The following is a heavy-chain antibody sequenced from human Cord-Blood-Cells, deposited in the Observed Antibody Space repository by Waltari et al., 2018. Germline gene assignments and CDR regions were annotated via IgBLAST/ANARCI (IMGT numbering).Heavy chain of an antibody. V-gene: IGHV4-30-4*08. D-gene: IGHD3-10*01. CDR2: IYYSGST. CDR3: ARAQVRWYYGMDV. CDR1: GGSIRRGDSY. J-gene: IGHJ6*02. Sequence: QVQLQESGPGLVQPSQTLSLPCTVSGGSIRRGDSYWSWIRQPPGKGLEWIGYIYYSGSTYYNPSLKSRVTISVDTSKNQFSLKLSSVTAADTAVYYCARAQVRWYYGMDVWGQGTTVTVSS.